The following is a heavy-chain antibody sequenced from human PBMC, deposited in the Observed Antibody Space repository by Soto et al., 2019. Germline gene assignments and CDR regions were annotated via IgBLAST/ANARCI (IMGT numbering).Heavy chain of an antibody. Sequence: TLSLTCAFSGGSISSGGYSWSWIRQPPGKGLEWIGYIYHSGSTYYNPSLKSRVTISVDRSKNQFSLKLSSVTAADTAVYYCARAVRRVASYFDYWGQGTLVTVSS. V-gene: IGHV4-30-2*01. D-gene: IGHD5-12*01. CDR2: IYHSGST. J-gene: IGHJ4*02. CDR3: ARAVRRVASYFDY. CDR1: GGSISSGGYS.